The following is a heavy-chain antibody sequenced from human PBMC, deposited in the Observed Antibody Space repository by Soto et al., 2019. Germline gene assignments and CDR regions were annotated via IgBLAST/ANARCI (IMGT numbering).Heavy chain of an antibody. CDR1: GFTFSSYE. CDR3: ASIPLGYYDSSGYYCYYYGMDV. D-gene: IGHD3-22*01. CDR2: ISSSGSTI. J-gene: IGHJ6*02. V-gene: IGHV3-48*03. Sequence: GGSLRLSCAASGFTFSSYEMNWVRQAPGKGLEWVSYISSSGSTIYYADSVKGRFTISRDNAKNSLYLQMNSPRSEDTAVYYCASIPLGYYDSSGYYCYYYGMDVWGQGTTVTVSS.